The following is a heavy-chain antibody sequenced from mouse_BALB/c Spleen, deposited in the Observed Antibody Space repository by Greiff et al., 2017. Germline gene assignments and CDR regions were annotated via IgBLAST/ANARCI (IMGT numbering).Heavy chain of an antibody. J-gene: IGHJ4*01. CDR2: ISYSGST. V-gene: IGHV3-2*02. CDR3: ARDVTMDY. CDR1: GYSITSDYA. Sequence: EVKLQESGPGLVKPSQSLSLTCTVTGYSITSDYAWNWIRQFPGNKLEWMGYISYSGSTSYNPSLKSRISITRDTSKNQFFLQLNSVTTEDTATYYCARDVTMDYWGQGTSVTVSS.